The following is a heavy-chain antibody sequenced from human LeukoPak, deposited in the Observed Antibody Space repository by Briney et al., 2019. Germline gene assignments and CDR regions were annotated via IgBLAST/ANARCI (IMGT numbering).Heavy chain of an antibody. CDR3: ATSTRPYYYYGMDV. CDR2: ISAYNGNT. V-gene: IGHV1-18*01. Sequence: ASVKVSCKASGYTFTSYGISWARQAPGQGLEWMGWISAYNGNTNYAQKLQGRVTMTTDTSTSTAYMELRSLRSDDTAVYYCATSTRPYYYYGMDVWGQGTAVTVSS. J-gene: IGHJ6*02. D-gene: IGHD3-3*02. CDR1: GYTFTSYG.